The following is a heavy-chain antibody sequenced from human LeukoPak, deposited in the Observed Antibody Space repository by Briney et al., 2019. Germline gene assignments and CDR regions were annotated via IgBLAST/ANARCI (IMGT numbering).Heavy chain of an antibody. CDR1: GFAFSSYA. J-gene: IGHJ4*02. CDR3: ANDYRSGSFHDF. CDR2: ISRRDDYT. Sequence: GGSLRLSCAASGFAFSSYAMSWVRQPPGQGLEWVSVISRRDDYTYYADSVKGRFTISRDNSKNTLHLQMNTLRAEDTAVYYCANDYRSGSFHDFWGQGTLVTVSS. V-gene: IGHV3-23*01. D-gene: IGHD3-10*01.